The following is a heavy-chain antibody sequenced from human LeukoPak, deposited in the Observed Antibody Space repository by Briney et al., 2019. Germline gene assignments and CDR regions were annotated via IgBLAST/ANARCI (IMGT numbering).Heavy chain of an antibody. CDR1: GFTFSSYE. J-gene: IGHJ4*02. V-gene: IGHV3-48*03. CDR3: ATNAARFDY. D-gene: IGHD6-25*01. CDR2: ISSSGSTI. Sequence: GGSLRLSCAASGFTFSSYEMNWVRQAPGKGLEWVSYISSSGSTIYYADSVKGRFTISRDNAKNSLYLQMNSLRAEDTAVYYCATNAARFDYWGQGTLVTVSS.